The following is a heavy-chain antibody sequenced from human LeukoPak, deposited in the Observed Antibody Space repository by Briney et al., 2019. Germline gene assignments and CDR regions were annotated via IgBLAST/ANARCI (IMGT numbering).Heavy chain of an antibody. Sequence: GGSLRLSCVASGFIFSDFWMNWVRLVPGKGLEWVANINEDGSVQDYVGSVRGRFTISRDNANNSLYLHMNSVRVEDTAVYYCATRESSMARSHWGQGTLVTISS. V-gene: IGHV3-7*01. CDR1: GFIFSDFW. D-gene: IGHD3-10*01. J-gene: IGHJ4*02. CDR2: INEDGSVQ. CDR3: ATRESSMARSH.